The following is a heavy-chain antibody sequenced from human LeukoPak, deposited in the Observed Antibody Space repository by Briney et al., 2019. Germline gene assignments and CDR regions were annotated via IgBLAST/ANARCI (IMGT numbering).Heavy chain of an antibody. V-gene: IGHV4-4*02. Sequence: PSETLSLTCGLSSGSISTTNWWSWVRQPPGQGLEWIGEISLTGLTHYNPSLESRVTVSLDKSKNQLSLNLASVTPANTAVYYCSGENGAFSPFGYWGQGTLVTVLS. J-gene: IGHJ4*02. CDR3: SGENGAFSPFGY. CDR2: ISLTGLT. CDR1: SGSISTTNW. D-gene: IGHD2-8*01.